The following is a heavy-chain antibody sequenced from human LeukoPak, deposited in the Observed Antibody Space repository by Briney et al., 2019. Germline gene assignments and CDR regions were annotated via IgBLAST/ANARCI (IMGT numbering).Heavy chain of an antibody. CDR3: ARDAGVGAKDY. CDR2: KKQDGSEK. Sequence: GLSQRLSRASSGYLYSSYWMRWARQAGGKGMEWVTNKKQDGSEKYYVDSVKGRFTISRDNAKNSLYLQMNSLRAEDTAVYDCARDAGVGAKDYWGQGTLVTVSS. D-gene: IGHD1-26*01. J-gene: IGHJ4*02. CDR1: GYLYSSYW. V-gene: IGHV3-7*05.